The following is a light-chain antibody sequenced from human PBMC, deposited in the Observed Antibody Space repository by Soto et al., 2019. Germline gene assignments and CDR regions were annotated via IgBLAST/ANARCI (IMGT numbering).Light chain of an antibody. CDR1: SSDVGTYNY. CDR2: DVS. J-gene: IGLJ1*01. V-gene: IGLV2-11*01. Sequence: QSALTQPRSVSGSPGQSVTISCTETSSDVGTYNYVSWFQQYPGKAPKVMISDVSKRPSGVPDRFSGSKSGNTASLTISGLQAEDEAEYYCSSYTNINTRACVFGTGTKVTVL. CDR3: SSYTNINTRACV.